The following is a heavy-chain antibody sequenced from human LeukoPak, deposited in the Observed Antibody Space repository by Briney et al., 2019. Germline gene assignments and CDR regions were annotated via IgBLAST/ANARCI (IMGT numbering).Heavy chain of an antibody. D-gene: IGHD6-13*01. CDR2: IYSSGGT. V-gene: IGHV4-39*02. CDR3: ARDQLSVAAARIPFDY. J-gene: IGHJ4*02. CDR1: GGSISRSSYY. Sequence: SETLSLTCTVSGGSISRSSYYWGWIRQPPGKGLEWIGSIYSSGGTYYNPSLKSRVTISVDTSKNQFSLHLNSVTPEDTALYYCARDQLSVAAARIPFDYWGQGTLVTVSS.